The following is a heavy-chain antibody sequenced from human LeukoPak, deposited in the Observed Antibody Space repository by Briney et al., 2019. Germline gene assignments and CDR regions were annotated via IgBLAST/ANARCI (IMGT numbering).Heavy chain of an antibody. V-gene: IGHV3-13*01. J-gene: IGHJ4*02. CDR2: IGTAGDT. CDR1: GFTFSSYD. Sequence: GGSLRLSCAASGFTFSSYDMHWVRQATGKGLGWVSAIGTAGDTYYPGSVKGRYTISRENAKNALYHQMNSLRGGDTAVYYCARGRKGYFDYWGQGTLVTVSS. CDR3: ARGRKGYFDY.